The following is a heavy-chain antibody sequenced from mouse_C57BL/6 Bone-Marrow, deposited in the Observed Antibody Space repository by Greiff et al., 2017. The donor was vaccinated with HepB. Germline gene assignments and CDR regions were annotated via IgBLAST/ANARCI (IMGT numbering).Heavy chain of an antibody. J-gene: IGHJ2*01. CDR2: INTGGTYT. CDR3: ARDRFDYYFDY. Sequence: EVKVVESGGDLVKSGGSLKLSCAASGFTFSTSGMSWVRPTPDKRLEWVATINTGGTYTYYSDSVKGRFTISRDTAKNTLFLQMSSLKSEDTAIYYCARDRFDYYFDYWGQGTTLTVSS. CDR1: GFTFSTSG. D-gene: IGHD2-14*01. V-gene: IGHV5-6*01.